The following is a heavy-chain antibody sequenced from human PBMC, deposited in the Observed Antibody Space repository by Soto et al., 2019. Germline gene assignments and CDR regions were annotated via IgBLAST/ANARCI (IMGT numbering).Heavy chain of an antibody. CDR1: GFSLSTRGEG. CDR2: IYWDDDK. Sequence: QITLKESGPTLVKPTQTLTLTCSFSGFSLSTRGEGVGWIRQPPRKALEWLALIYWDDDKRYSPSLKSRLTITKDTSKNQVVLTMINLDPVDTATYYCGHWRGSGSYTMFDYWGQGTLVTVSS. CDR3: GHWRGSGSYTMFDY. D-gene: IGHD3-10*01. V-gene: IGHV2-5*02. J-gene: IGHJ4*02.